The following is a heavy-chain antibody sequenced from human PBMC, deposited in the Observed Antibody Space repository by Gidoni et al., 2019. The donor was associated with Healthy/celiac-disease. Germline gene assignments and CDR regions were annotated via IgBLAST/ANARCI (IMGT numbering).Heavy chain of an antibody. CDR2: IYYSGST. D-gene: IGHD3-10*01. CDR3: ARFTMVRGVKGGKYNWFDP. J-gene: IGHJ5*02. V-gene: IGHV4-59*01. CDR1: GASISTYY. Sequence: QVQLLESGPGLVKPSATLSLTCTVSGASISTYYWRWIRQPPGKGLEWIGYIYYSGSTTYNPSLKSRVTISVDTSKNQFSLKLSSVTAADTAVYYCARFTMVRGVKGGKYNWFDPWGQGTLVTVSS.